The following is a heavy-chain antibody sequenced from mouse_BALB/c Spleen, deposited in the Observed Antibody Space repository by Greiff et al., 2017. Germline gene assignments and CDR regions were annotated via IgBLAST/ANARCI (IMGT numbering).Heavy chain of an antibody. D-gene: IGHD2-5*01. Sequence: EQLQQSGAELVRPGTSVKVSCKASGYAFTNYLIEWVKQRPGQGLEWIGVINPGSGGTNYNEKFKGKATLTADKSSSTAYMQLSSLTSDDSAVYFCARSRVTRYAMDYWGQGTSVTVSS. CDR1: GYAFTNYL. CDR3: ARSRVTRYAMDY. V-gene: IGHV1-54*01. J-gene: IGHJ4*01. CDR2: INPGSGGT.